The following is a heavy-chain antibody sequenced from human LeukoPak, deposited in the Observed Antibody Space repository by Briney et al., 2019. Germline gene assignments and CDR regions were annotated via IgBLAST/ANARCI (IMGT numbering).Heavy chain of an antibody. CDR2: ISGSGGST. Sequence: GGSLRFSCAASGFTFSSYGMSWVRQAPGKGLEWVSAISGSGGSTYYADSVKGRFTISRDNSKNTLYLQMNSLRAEDTAVYYCAKDFLGYYGSGSYYVQRFFDYWGQGTLVTVSS. CDR3: AKDFLGYYGSGSYYVQRFFDY. V-gene: IGHV3-23*01. J-gene: IGHJ4*02. D-gene: IGHD3-10*01. CDR1: GFTFSSYG.